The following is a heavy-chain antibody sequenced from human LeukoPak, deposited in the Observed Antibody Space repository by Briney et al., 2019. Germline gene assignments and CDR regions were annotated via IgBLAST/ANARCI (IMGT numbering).Heavy chain of an antibody. J-gene: IGHJ4*02. D-gene: IGHD4-23*01. CDR2: INPSSGGT. V-gene: IGHV1-2*02. Sequence: ASVKVSCKASGYTFTDYYMHWVRQAPGQGLEWMGWINPSSGGTNYAQKFQGRVTVTRDTSISTAYMDLSRLRSDDTAVYYCARQGYSGHSQGAADYWGQGTLVTVSS. CDR1: GYTFTDYY. CDR3: ARQGYSGHSQGAADY.